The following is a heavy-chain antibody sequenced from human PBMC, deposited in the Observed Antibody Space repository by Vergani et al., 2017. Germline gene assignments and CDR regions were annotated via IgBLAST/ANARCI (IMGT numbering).Heavy chain of an antibody. J-gene: IGHJ4*02. CDR2: ISSSSNTI. D-gene: IGHD1-26*01. CDR1: GFTFSTYS. V-gene: IGHV3-48*01. CDR3: AREDPSGGYYFSFRAEVDY. Sequence: EVQLVESGGGLVQPGGSLRLSCAASGFTFSTYSMNWVRQAPGKGLEWVSYISSSSNTIYYAYSVKGRFTISRDNAKNSLYLQMNNLRAEDTAVYYCAREDPSGGYYFSFRAEVDYWGQGTLVTVSS.